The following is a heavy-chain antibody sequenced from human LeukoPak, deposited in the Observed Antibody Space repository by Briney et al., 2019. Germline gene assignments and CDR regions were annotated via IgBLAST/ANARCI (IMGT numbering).Heavy chain of an antibody. CDR2: FSSSSSYI. D-gene: IGHD3-22*01. Sequence: GGSLRPSCAASGFTFSSYSMNWVRQAPGKGLEWVSSFSSSSSYIYYADSVKGRFTISRDNAKNSLYLQMNSLRAEDTAVYYCANVLGTYYYDSSGYRYYFDYWGQGTLVTVSS. CDR1: GFTFSSYS. J-gene: IGHJ4*02. CDR3: ANVLGTYYYDSSGYRYYFDY. V-gene: IGHV3-21*01.